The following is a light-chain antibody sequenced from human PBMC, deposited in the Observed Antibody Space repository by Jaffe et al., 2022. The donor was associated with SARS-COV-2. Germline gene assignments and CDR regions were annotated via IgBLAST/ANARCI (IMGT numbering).Light chain of an antibody. J-gene: IGKJ2*01. CDR1: QSINTW. Sequence: DIHMTQSPSTLSASVGDRVTITCRATQSINTWLAWYQQKPGKAPNLLIYKASTLNSGVPSRFSGSGSGTEFTLTISSLQPDDIATYHCQQYSSYPYTFGQGTKLEIK. CDR3: QQYSSYPYT. CDR2: KAS. V-gene: IGKV1-5*03.